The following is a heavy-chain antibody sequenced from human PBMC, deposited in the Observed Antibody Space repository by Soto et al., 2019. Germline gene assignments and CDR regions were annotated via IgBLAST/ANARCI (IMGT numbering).Heavy chain of an antibody. J-gene: IGHJ5*02. CDR3: ARDQCSGGSCYSRFDP. CDR1: GGTFSSYA. V-gene: IGHV1-69*13. CDR2: IIPIFGTA. Sequence: SVKVSCKASGGTFSSYAISWVRQAPGQGLEWMGGIIPIFGTANYAQKFQGRVTITADESTSTAYMELSSLRSEDTAVYYCARDQCSGGSCYSRFDPWGQGTLVTVSS. D-gene: IGHD2-15*01.